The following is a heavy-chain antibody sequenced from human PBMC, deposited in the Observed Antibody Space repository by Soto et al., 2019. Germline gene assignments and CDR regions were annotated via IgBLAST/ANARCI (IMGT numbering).Heavy chain of an antibody. V-gene: IGHV3-21*01. CDR1: GFTLGRYG. J-gene: IGHJ6*02. D-gene: IGHD3-10*01. Sequence: GGSLRLSCAASGFTLGRYGMSWVRQAPGKGLEWVSSISSSGTYIYYADSVKGRFAISRDNANNVMYLQMDTLRAEDTAVYYCVRAGHVFDVHYYGMDLWGQGTTVTAP. CDR2: ISSSGTYI. CDR3: VRAGHVFDVHYYGMDL.